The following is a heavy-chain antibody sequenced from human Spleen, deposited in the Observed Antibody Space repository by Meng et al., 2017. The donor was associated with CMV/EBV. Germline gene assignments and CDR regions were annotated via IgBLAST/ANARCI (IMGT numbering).Heavy chain of an antibody. CDR2: INPNSGGT. V-gene: IGHV1-2*02. J-gene: IGHJ6*02. CDR1: GYTFTGYY. CDR3: AKGHDLPYYNYGLDV. Sequence: ASVKVSCKASGYTFTGYYMHWVRQAPGQGLEWMGWINPNSGGTNYAQKFQGRVTMTRDTSISTAYMELSRLRSDDTAVYYCAKGHDLPYYNYGLDVWGQGTAVTVSS. D-gene: IGHD3/OR15-3a*01.